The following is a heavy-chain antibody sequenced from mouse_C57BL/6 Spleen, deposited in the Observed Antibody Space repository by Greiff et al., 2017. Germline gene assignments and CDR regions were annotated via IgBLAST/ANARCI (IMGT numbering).Heavy chain of an antibody. Sequence: VQLQQSGAELVRPGTSVKVSCKASGYAFTNYLIEWVKQRPGQGLEWIGVINPGSGGTNYNEKFKGKATLTADKSSSSAYMQLSSLTSEDSAVYFCASPRYEMEYWCQGPSVTVAS. D-gene: IGHD2-3*01. J-gene: IGHJ4*01. V-gene: IGHV1-54*01. CDR2: INPGSGGT. CDR1: GYAFTNYL. CDR3: ASPRYEMEY.